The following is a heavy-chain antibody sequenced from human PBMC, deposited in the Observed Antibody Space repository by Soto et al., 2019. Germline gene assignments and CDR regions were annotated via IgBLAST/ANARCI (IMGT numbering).Heavy chain of an antibody. V-gene: IGHV3-30*18. Sequence: QVQLVESGGGVVQPGRSLRLSCAASGFTFSSYGMHWVRQAPGKGLEWVAVISYDGSNKYYADSVKGRFTISRDNSKNTLYLQMNSLRAEDTAVYYCAKEVAYYDFWSGYYKGGYDAFDIWGQATMVTVSS. CDR3: AKEVAYYDFWSGYYKGGYDAFDI. J-gene: IGHJ3*02. D-gene: IGHD3-3*01. CDR1: GFTFSSYG. CDR2: ISYDGSNK.